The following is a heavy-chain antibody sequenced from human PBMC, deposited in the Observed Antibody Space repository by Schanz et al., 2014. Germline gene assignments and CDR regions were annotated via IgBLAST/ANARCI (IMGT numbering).Heavy chain of an antibody. V-gene: IGHV3-23*04. CDR3: AKGRFGELSAFDI. J-gene: IGHJ3*02. D-gene: IGHD3-10*01. CDR2: FDAHDGRA. CDR1: GITFSSHS. Sequence: EVHLVESGGGLVQPGGSLRLSCAASGITFSSHSFNWVRQAPGKGLEWVSGFDAHDGRAYYAESVKGRFTISRDNSKNTLYLQMNSLRAEDTAVYYCAKGRFGELSAFDIWGQGTKDTVSP.